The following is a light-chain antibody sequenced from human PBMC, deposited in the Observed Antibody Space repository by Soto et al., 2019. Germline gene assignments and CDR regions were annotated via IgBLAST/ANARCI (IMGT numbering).Light chain of an antibody. J-gene: IGKJ5*01. V-gene: IGKV3D-15*01. Sequence: RVMTQSPATLSLSLVERATLSCRASQSINNNLAWYHRKPVQAPGLLVYHTHTRATGIPDRFSGSGSGTEFTLNLSSLQSEDFAVYYCQQYNHWPPITFGQDTRL. CDR1: QSINNN. CDR2: HTH. CDR3: QQYNHWPPIT.